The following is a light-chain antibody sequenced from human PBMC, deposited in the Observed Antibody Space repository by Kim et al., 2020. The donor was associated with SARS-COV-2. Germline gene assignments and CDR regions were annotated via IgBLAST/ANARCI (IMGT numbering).Light chain of an antibody. CDR1: ESISSY. Sequence: SASAGDRVAITCRASESISSYVNWYQQKPGTAPKLLIYAASSLQSGVPSRFSGSGSGTDFTLTISSLHPEDFATYYGQQSYGTPVTFGQGTKLEI. V-gene: IGKV1-39*01. CDR2: AAS. CDR3: QQSYGTPVT. J-gene: IGKJ2*01.